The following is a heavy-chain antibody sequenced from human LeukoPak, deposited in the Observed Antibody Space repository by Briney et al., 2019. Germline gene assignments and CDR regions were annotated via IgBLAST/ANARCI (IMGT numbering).Heavy chain of an antibody. D-gene: IGHD2-2*01. CDR3: ARGGDIVVVPAAIGWFDP. Sequence: GGSLRLSCAASGFTFSSYAMHWVRQAPGKGLEWVAVISYDGSNKYYADSVKGRFTISRDNSKNTLYPQMNSLRAEDTAVYYCARGGDIVVVPAAIGWFDPWGQGTLVTVSS. CDR2: ISYDGSNK. V-gene: IGHV3-30-3*01. CDR1: GFTFSSYA. J-gene: IGHJ5*02.